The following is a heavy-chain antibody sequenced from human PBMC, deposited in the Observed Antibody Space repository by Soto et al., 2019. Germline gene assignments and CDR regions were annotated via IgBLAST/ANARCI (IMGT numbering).Heavy chain of an antibody. CDR3: ARVRAMATDY. Sequence: PSETLSLTCTVSSGSTSGYYWSWIRQPPGKGLEYIGDIHYSGTTHYNPSLQSRLIMSVDTSKNQFSLKLSSVTAADTAVYYCARVRAMATDYWGQGTLVTVSS. D-gene: IGHD5-18*01. CDR2: IHYSGTT. CDR1: SGSTSGYY. J-gene: IGHJ4*02. V-gene: IGHV4-59*12.